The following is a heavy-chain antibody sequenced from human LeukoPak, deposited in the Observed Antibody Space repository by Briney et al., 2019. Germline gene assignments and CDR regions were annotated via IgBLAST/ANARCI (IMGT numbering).Heavy chain of an antibody. V-gene: IGHV1-8*01. CDR3: ARAAAVVPVDGAFDI. Sequence: GASVKVSCKASGYTFTSYDFNWLRQATGQGPEWMGWMNPNSGATGYAQKFQGRVTMTRSASINTAYMELTNLRSEDTAVYYCARAAAVVPVDGAFDIWGQGTMVTVSS. J-gene: IGHJ3*02. CDR2: MNPNSGAT. CDR1: GYTFTSYD. D-gene: IGHD6-19*01.